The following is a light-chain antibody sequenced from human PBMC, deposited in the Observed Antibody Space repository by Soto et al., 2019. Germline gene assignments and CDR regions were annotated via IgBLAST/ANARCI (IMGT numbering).Light chain of an antibody. CDR1: SSDVAGYNY. CDR2: DVN. CDR3: SSYTSSNTPLYV. Sequence: QSALTQPASVSGSPGQSITISCTGTSSDVAGYNYVSWFQHHAGKAPKLMLYDVNNRPSGVSNRFSGSKSGNTASLTISGLQVEDEADYYCSSYTSSNTPLYVFGTGTKVTVL. V-gene: IGLV2-14*03. J-gene: IGLJ1*01.